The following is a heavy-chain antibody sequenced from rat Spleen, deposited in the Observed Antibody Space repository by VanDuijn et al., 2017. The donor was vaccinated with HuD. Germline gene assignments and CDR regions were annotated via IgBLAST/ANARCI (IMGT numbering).Heavy chain of an antibody. CDR3: ARRTTGLFDY. D-gene: IGHD4-1*01. V-gene: IGHV5-29*01. Sequence: EVQLVESGGGLVQPGSPLKLSCSASGFTLSTHWLTWIRQAPGKGLEWVATIDPDGSTTYYLDSVKGRFTISRDNAKNTLYLQMDSLRSEDTATYYCARRTTGLFDYWGQGVMVTVSS. CDR2: IDPDGSTT. J-gene: IGHJ2*01. CDR1: GFTLSTHW.